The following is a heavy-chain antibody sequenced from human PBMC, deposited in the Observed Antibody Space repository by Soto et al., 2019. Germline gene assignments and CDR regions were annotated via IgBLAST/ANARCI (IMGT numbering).Heavy chain of an antibody. J-gene: IGHJ4*02. CDR3: AKPSNYGSGSYYNSDYYFDY. Sequence: EVQLFESGGGLVQPGGSLRLSCAASGFTFSSYAMSWVRQAPGKGLEWVSAISGSGDSTYYADSVKGRFTISRDNSKDTLYLHMDSLRAEDTAVYYCAKPSNYGSGSYYNSDYYFDYWGQGTLVTVSS. D-gene: IGHD3-10*01. CDR1: GFTFSSYA. CDR2: ISGSGDST. V-gene: IGHV3-23*01.